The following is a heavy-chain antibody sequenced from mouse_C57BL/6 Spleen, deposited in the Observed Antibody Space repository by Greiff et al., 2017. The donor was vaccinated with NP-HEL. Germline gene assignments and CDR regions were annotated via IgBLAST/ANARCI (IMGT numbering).Heavy chain of an antibody. CDR1: GYTFTSYW. Sequence: QVQLQQPGAELVRPGTSVKLSCKASGYTFTSYWMHWVKQRPGQGLEWIGVIDPSDSYTNYNQKFKGKATLTVDTSSSTAYMQLSSLTSEDSAVYYCARWDYGSSYEYFDVWGTGTTVTVSS. CDR2: IDPSDSYT. CDR3: ARWDYGSSYEYFDV. J-gene: IGHJ1*03. V-gene: IGHV1-59*01. D-gene: IGHD1-1*01.